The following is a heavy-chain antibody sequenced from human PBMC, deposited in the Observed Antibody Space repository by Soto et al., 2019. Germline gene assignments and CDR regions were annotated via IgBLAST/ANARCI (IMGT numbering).Heavy chain of an antibody. Sequence: SETLSLTCTVSGGSISSYYWSWIRQPPGKGLEWIGYIYYSGSTNYNPSLKSRVTIPVDTSKNQFSLKLSSVTAADTAVYYCARGVDSSSWWTYYYYGMDVWGQGTTVTVSS. D-gene: IGHD6-13*01. CDR2: IYYSGST. J-gene: IGHJ6*02. V-gene: IGHV4-59*01. CDR3: ARGVDSSSWWTYYYYGMDV. CDR1: GGSISSYY.